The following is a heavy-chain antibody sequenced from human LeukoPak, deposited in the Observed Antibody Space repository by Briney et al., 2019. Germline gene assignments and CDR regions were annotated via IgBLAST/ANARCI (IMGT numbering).Heavy chain of an antibody. CDR2: IGNKVSNYAT. CDR3: AGNYDSWTGLNY. V-gene: IGHV3-73*01. CDR1: GFTFSGSA. D-gene: IGHD3-3*01. J-gene: IGHJ4*02. Sequence: GGSLKLSCAASGFTFSGSAMHWVRQASGKGLEWVGHIGNKVSNYATEYAASLRGRFTISRDDSKDTAYLQVNSLKTGDTAVYYCAGNYDSWTGLNYWGQGTLVTVSS.